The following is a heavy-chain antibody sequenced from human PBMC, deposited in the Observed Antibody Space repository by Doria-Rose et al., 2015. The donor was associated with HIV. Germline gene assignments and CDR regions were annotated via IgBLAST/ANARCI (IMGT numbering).Heavy chain of an antibody. CDR2: MFSDDER. J-gene: IGHJ4*02. D-gene: IGHD6-13*01. V-gene: IGHV2-26*01. CDR3: ARIKSSRWYHKYYFDF. Sequence: VTLKESGPVLVKPTETLTLTCTVSGVSLSSPGMGVSWIRQPPGKALEWLANMFSDDERSYKTSLKSRLTISRGTSKSQAVLTMTDMDPVDTATYYCARIKSSRWYHKYYFDFWGQGTLAIVSA. CDR1: GVSLSSPGMG.